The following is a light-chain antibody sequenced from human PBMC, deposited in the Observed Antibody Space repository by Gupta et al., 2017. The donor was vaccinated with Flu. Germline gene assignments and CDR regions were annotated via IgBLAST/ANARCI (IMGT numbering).Light chain of an antibody. CDR2: DAS. CDR3: QQRSNSWT. V-gene: IGKV3-11*01. CDR1: QSVSSY. Sequence: DIVLTQSPATLSLSPGERATLSCSASQSVSSYLAWYQHKPGQAPRLLISDASNSATDIPVRFSGSGSGTDFTLTIISPEPEDFAVYYCQQRSNSWTFGPGTKVEIK. J-gene: IGKJ1*01.